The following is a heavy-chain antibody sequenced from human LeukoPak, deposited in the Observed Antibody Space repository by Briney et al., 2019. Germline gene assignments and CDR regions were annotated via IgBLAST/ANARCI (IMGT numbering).Heavy chain of an antibody. Sequence: PGGSLRLSCAASGFTFSSYEMNWVRQAPGKGLEWVSYISSSGSTIYYADSVKGRFTISRDNAKNSLYLQMNSLRAEDTAVYYCVRVGYGPNWFDPWGQGTLVTVSS. J-gene: IGHJ5*02. V-gene: IGHV3-48*03. CDR2: ISSSGSTI. D-gene: IGHD5-18*01. CDR3: VRVGYGPNWFDP. CDR1: GFTFSSYE.